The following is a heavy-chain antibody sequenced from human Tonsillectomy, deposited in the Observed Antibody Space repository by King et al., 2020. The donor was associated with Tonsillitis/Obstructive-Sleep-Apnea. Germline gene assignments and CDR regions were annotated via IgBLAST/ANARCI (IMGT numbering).Heavy chain of an antibody. CDR1: GYPFPYYS. V-gene: IGHV1-46*01. Sequence: PLVPSGAALQPPGASVKVSCPASGYPFPYYSMHWVRQAPGQGLEWLGIITPSGSSPTYAQKFQGRVTMHSDTSTSTVYMELRSLRSEETAVYYCARDVLAGTTNYYDYYMDVWGKGTTVTVSS. CDR2: ITPSGSSP. D-gene: IGHD1-14*01. J-gene: IGHJ6*03. CDR3: ARDVLAGTTNYYDYYMDV.